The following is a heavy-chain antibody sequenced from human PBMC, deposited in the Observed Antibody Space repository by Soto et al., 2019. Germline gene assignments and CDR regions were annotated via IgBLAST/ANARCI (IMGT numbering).Heavy chain of an antibody. V-gene: IGHV1-3*01. J-gene: IGHJ5*02. D-gene: IGHD2-2*01. CDR3: ARDLYCSSTSCEGVGWFDP. Sequence: ASVKVSCKASGYTFTSYAMHWVRQAPGQRLEWMGWINAGNGNTKYSQKFQGRVTITRDTSASTAYMELSSLRSEDTAVYYCARDLYCSSTSCEGVGWFDPWGQGTLVTVSS. CDR2: INAGNGNT. CDR1: GYTFTSYA.